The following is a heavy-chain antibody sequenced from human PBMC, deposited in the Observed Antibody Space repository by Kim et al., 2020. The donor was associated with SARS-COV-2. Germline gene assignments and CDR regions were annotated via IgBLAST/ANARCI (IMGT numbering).Heavy chain of an antibody. J-gene: IGHJ4*01. V-gene: IGHV1-46*01. D-gene: IGHD6-13*01. Sequence: ASVKVSCKASGYTFTVYYMHWVRQAPGQGLEWMGIINPSGGTTNYAEKFQGRVTMTRDTSTSTIYMELSSLRSEDTAVYYCAKGTEAYTSSWYGVDYWG. CDR3: AKGTEAYTSSWYGVDY. CDR1: GYTFTVYY. CDR2: INPSGGTT.